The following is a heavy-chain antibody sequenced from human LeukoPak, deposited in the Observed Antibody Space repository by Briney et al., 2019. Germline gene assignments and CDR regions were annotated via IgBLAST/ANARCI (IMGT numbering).Heavy chain of an antibody. Sequence: ASVKVSCKASGYTFTSYYMHWVRQAPGQGLEWMGIINPSGGSTSYAQKFQGRVTMTRDMSTSTVYMELSSLRSEDTAVYYCATEGWYYDTNIGAFDIWGQGTMVTVSS. CDR3: ATEGWYYDTNIGAFDI. CDR1: GYTFTSYY. D-gene: IGHD3-22*01. V-gene: IGHV1-46*01. CDR2: INPSGGST. J-gene: IGHJ3*02.